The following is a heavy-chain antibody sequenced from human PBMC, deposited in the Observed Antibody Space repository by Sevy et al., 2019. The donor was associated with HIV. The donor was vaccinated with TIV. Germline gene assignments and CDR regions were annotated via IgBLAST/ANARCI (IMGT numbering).Heavy chain of an antibody. CDR2: ISYDGSNK. J-gene: IGHJ4*02. CDR1: GFTFSSYG. Sequence: GGSLRLSCAASGFTFSSYGMHWVRQAPGKGLEWVAVISYDGSNKYYADSVKVRFTISRDNSKNTLYLQMNSLRAEDTAVYYCAKDRTTGIAAAGTPFDYWGQGTLVTVSS. CDR3: AKDRTTGIAAAGTPFDY. V-gene: IGHV3-30*18. D-gene: IGHD6-13*01.